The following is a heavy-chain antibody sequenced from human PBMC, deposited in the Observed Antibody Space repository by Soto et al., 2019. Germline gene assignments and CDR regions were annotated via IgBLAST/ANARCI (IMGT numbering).Heavy chain of an antibody. J-gene: IGHJ6*02. V-gene: IGHV1-69*01. Sequence: SVKVSCKASGDTFSSYPSIWVRQAPGQGLEWMGGIIPILDTANYAQKIQGRVTITADESTSTAYMELSSLRSEDTAVYYCARGGSRGYDFLLDVWGQGTTVTVSS. CDR3: ARGGSRGYDFLLDV. D-gene: IGHD3-3*01. CDR2: IIPILDTA. CDR1: GDTFSSYP.